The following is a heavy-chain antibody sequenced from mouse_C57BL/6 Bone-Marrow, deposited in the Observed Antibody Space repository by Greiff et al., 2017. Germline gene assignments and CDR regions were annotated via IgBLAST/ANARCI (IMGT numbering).Heavy chain of an antibody. CDR2: IDPSDSYT. CDR3: ARRECGLYFDY. J-gene: IGHJ2*01. CDR1: GYTFTSYW. V-gene: IGHV1-50*01. Sequence: QVQLQQPGAELVKPGASVKLSCKASGYTFTSYWMQWVKQRPGQGLEWIGEIDPSDSYTNYNQKFKGKATLTVDTSSSTAYMQLSSLTSEDSAVYYCARRECGLYFDYWGQGTTLTVSS.